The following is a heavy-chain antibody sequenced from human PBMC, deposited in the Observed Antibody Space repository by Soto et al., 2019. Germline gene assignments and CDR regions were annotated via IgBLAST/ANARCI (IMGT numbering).Heavy chain of an antibody. CDR1: GCSISSYY. D-gene: IGHD3-3*01. J-gene: IGHJ6*02. V-gene: IGHV4-4*07. CDR3: AREKHSGIYDFWSGYPHYYYYYGMDV. CDR2: IYTSGST. Sequence: SYTLSLTCTVSGCSISSYYWSWIRQPAGKGLEWIGRIYTSGSTNYDPSLKSRVTMSVDTSKNQFSLKLSSVTAADTAVYYCAREKHSGIYDFWSGYPHYYYYYGMDVWGQGTTVT.